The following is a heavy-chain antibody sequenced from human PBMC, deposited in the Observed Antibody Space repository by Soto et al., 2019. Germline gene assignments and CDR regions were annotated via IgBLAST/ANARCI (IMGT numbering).Heavy chain of an antibody. CDR2: IYYSGNT. Sequence: PSETLSLTFTVSGGSTSSDNYWSWIRQPPGKGLEWIGHIYYSGNTDYNPSLKSRLAISIDTSKNQFSLKLSSVTAADKAVYFCAREGGESSDGLYYFDSWGQGSLVTVSS. CDR1: GGSTSSDNY. D-gene: IGHD3-16*01. V-gene: IGHV4-30-4*01. CDR3: AREGGESSDGLYYFDS. J-gene: IGHJ4*02.